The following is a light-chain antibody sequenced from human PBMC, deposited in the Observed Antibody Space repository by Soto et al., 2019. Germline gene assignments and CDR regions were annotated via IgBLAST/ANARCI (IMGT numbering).Light chain of an antibody. V-gene: IGKV3-20*01. Sequence: ENVMTQSPGTLSLSPGERSTLSCRASQSVSTNYVAWYQQKPGQAPRLLIYGASSRASGIPDRFRGSGFGTDFTLTISRLEPEDFAVYYCQQYGSSRITFGQGTRLEIK. CDR3: QQYGSSRIT. CDR2: GAS. J-gene: IGKJ5*01. CDR1: QSVSTNY.